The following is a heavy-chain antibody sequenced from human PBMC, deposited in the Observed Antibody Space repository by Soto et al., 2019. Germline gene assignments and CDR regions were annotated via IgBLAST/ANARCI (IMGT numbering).Heavy chain of an antibody. CDR2: INHSGST. Sequence: SETLSLTCAVYGGSFSGYYWSWIRQPPGKGLEWIGEINHSGSTNYNPSLKSRVTISVDTSKNQFSLKVSSVTAADTAVYYCARVSVVLPAAIEGEFDYWGQGTLVTVSS. CDR1: GGSFSGYY. V-gene: IGHV4-34*01. D-gene: IGHD2-2*02. CDR3: ARVSVVLPAAIEGEFDY. J-gene: IGHJ4*02.